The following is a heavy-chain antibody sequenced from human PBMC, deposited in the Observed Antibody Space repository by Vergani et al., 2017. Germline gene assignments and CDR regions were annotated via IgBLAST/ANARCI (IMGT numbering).Heavy chain of an antibody. CDR3: ARVQLVWGLMDY. D-gene: IGHD3-16*01. CDR1: GFTFSSYA. CDR2: IYSGGST. V-gene: IGHV3-66*01. J-gene: IGHJ4*02. Sequence: VQLVESGGGVVQPGGSLRLSCAASGFTFSSYAMSWVRQAPGKGLEWVSVIYSGGSTYYADSVKGRFTISRDNSKNTLYLQMNSLRAEDTAVYYCARVQLVWGLMDYWGQGTLVTVSS.